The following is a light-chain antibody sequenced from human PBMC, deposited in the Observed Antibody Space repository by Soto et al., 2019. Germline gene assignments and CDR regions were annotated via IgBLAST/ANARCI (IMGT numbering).Light chain of an antibody. CDR3: QQYGSSQWT. CDR2: GAS. J-gene: IGKJ1*01. V-gene: IGKV3-20*01. Sequence: EIVLTQAPGTLSFSPGERATLSCTASQSVSSSYLAWYQQKPGQAPRLLIYGASSRATGIPDRFSGSGSGTDFTLTISRLEPGDFAVYYCQQYGSSQWTFGQGTKVDIK. CDR1: QSVSSSY.